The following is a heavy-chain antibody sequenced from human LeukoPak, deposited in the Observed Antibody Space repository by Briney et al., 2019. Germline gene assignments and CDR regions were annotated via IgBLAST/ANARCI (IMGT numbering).Heavy chain of an antibody. Sequence: GESLEISCKGSGYSFTSYWIGWVRQMPGKGLGWMGIIYPGDSDTRYTPSFQGQVTISADKSVSTAYLQWSSLKASDTAMYYCVRLGSIAATNYFDYWGQGTLVTVSS. CDR2: IYPGDSDT. J-gene: IGHJ4*02. V-gene: IGHV5-51*01. CDR3: VRLGSIAATNYFDY. CDR1: GYSFTSYW. D-gene: IGHD6-6*01.